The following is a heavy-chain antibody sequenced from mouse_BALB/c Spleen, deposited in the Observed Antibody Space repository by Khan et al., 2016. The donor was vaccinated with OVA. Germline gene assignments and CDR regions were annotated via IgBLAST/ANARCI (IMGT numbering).Heavy chain of an antibody. CDR3: ATLCGNTFTY. Sequence: VQLKQSGAELVKPGASVKLSCTASGFNIKDTYMHWVKQRPEQGPEWIGRIDPANGNIKYDPKFQDKATITADTSSNTAYLQLSSLTSEDTAVYFCATLCGNTFTYWGHGTLVSVSA. J-gene: IGHJ3*01. V-gene: IGHV14-3*02. CDR2: IDPANGNI. CDR1: GFNIKDTY. D-gene: IGHD2-1*01.